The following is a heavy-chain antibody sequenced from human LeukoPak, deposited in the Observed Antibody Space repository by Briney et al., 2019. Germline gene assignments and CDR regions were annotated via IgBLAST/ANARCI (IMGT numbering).Heavy chain of an antibody. CDR2: VFYTGSA. CDR3: SRGLRWNWFDP. CDR1: GGSISSSSHY. Sequence: SETLSLTCTVSGGSISSSSHYWGWIRQPPGKGLEWIGNVFYTGSAYYNPSLQSRVTISVDTSKNQFSLKLSSVTAADTAVYYCSRGLRWNWFDPWGQGALVTVSS. D-gene: IGHD4-23*01. J-gene: IGHJ5*02. V-gene: IGHV4-39*07.